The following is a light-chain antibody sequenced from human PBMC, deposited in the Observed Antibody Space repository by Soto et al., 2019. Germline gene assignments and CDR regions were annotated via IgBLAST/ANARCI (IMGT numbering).Light chain of an antibody. CDR3: QQSYSTPIT. V-gene: IGKV1-39*01. CDR2: AAS. J-gene: IGKJ5*01. Sequence: RQMRQSPCSMSESVRDRVTITCRASQSISSYLNWYQQKPGKAPKLLIYAASSLQSGVPSRFSGSGSGTDFTLTISSLQPEDFATYYCQQSYSTPITFGQGGRLAIK. CDR1: QSISSY.